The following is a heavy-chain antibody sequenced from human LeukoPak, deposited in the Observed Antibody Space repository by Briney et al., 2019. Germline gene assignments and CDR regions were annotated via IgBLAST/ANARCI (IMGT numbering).Heavy chain of an antibody. CDR3: AKAEGATLYYYGVDV. CDR1: GFIFTNAW. CDR2: ISSGGGDT. V-gene: IGHV3-23*01. J-gene: IGHJ6*02. Sequence: PGGSLRLSCAGSGFIFTNAWMNWVRQAPGKGLEWVSTISSGGGDTYIADSVKGRFTISRDNSKYTLYLQMNRLRADDTAVYYCAKAEGATLYYYGVDVWGQGTTVTVSS.